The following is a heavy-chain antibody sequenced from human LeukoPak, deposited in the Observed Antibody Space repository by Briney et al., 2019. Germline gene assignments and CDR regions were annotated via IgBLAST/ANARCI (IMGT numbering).Heavy chain of an antibody. CDR1: GYTFTNYT. V-gene: IGHV7-4-1*02. CDR2: IDTNTGNP. CDR3: TRGRDTTGYFVY. Sequence: GASVNVSCKASGYTFTNYTINWVRLAPGRGLEWMGWIDTNTGNPTYAQGFAGRFVFSLDTSVTTTYLQISSLKAEDTAVYFCTRGRDTTGYFVYWGQGTLVTVSS. J-gene: IGHJ4*02. D-gene: IGHD3-22*01.